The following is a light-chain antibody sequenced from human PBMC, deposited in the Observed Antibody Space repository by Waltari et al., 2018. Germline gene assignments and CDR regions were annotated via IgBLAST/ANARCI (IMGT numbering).Light chain of an antibody. CDR2: GAS. CDR3: QQYNRSPWT. CDR1: QTVGTNY. J-gene: IGKJ1*01. Sequence: EIVLTQSPGTLSLSPGERATLSCRASQTVGTNYLAWYQQKPGQAPRVLIYGASSRATDIPDRFSGSGSGTDFTLTISRLEPEGFAMYYCQQYNRSPWTFGQGTRVEIK. V-gene: IGKV3-20*01.